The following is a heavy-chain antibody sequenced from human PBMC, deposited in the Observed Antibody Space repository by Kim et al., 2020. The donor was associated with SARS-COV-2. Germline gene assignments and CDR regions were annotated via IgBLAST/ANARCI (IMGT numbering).Heavy chain of an antibody. CDR3: AKDMSDYDILTGYYMFYGMDV. Sequence: GGSLRLSCAASGFTFDDYAMHWVRQAPGKGLEWVSLISGDGGSTYYADSVKGRFTISRDNSKNSLYLQMNSLRTEDTALYYCAKDMSDYDILTGYYMFYGMDVWGQGTTVTVSS. D-gene: IGHD3-9*01. V-gene: IGHV3-43*02. CDR2: ISGDGGST. CDR1: GFTFDDYA. J-gene: IGHJ6*02.